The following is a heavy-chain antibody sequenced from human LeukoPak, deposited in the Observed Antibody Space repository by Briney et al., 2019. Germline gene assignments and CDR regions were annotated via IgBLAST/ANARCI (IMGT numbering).Heavy chain of an antibody. Sequence: PSETLSLTCTVSGGSISSYYWSWIRQPPGKGLEWIGYIYYSGSTNYSPSLKSRVTISVDTSKNRFSLKLSSVTAADTAVYYCARQGYSAYEILDYWGQGTLVTVSS. V-gene: IGHV4-59*08. D-gene: IGHD5-12*01. CDR1: GGSISSYY. J-gene: IGHJ4*02. CDR2: IYYSGST. CDR3: ARQGYSAYEILDY.